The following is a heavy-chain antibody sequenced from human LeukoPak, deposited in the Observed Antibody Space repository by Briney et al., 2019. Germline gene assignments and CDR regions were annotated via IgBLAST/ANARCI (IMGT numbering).Heavy chain of an antibody. D-gene: IGHD3-22*01. CDR1: GGSVSSINYY. CDR2: IYFGGST. Sequence: SETLSLTCTVSGGSVSSINYYWGWIRQPPGKGLEWIGYIYFGGSTNYNPSLQSRVTISVDTSRNQFSLNLISVTAADAAVYYCAREVGVSPSSGYYYVEAFDIWGQGTMVTVSS. V-gene: IGHV4-61*01. CDR3: AREVGVSPSSGYYYVEAFDI. J-gene: IGHJ3*02.